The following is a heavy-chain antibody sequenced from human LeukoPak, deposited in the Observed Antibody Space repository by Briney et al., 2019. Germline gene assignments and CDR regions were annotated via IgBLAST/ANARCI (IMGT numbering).Heavy chain of an antibody. CDR3: TRAPGYLRSITSCYESLSFDY. Sequence: ASVKVSCKASGYTFTGYYMHWVRQAPGQGLEWMGWIKPNSGGTNYAQKFQGRVTMTRDTSISTAYMELSRLRSDDTAVYYCTRAPGYLRSITSCYESLSFDYWGQGTLVPVSS. J-gene: IGHJ4*02. V-gene: IGHV1-2*02. CDR2: IKPNSGGT. D-gene: IGHD2-2*01. CDR1: GYTFTGYY.